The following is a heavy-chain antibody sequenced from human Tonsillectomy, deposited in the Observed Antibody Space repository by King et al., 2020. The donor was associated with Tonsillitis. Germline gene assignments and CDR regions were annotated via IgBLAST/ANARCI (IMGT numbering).Heavy chain of an antibody. CDR2: IYYSGST. D-gene: IGHD1-7*01. CDR3: ARDNSPTGTTVY. V-gene: IGHV4-59*01. CDR1: GCSISGYY. J-gene: IGHJ4*02. Sequence: VQLQESGPGLVKPSETLSLTCTVSGCSISGYYWSWIRQPPGKGLEWIGYIYYSGSTNYNPSLKSRVTITVDTSKNQVSLKLSSVTAADTAVYYCARDNSPTGTTVYWGQGTLVTVSS.